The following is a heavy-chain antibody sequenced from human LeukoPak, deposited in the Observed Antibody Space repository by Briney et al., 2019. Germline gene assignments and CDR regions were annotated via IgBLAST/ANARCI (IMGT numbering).Heavy chain of an antibody. D-gene: IGHD3-22*01. CDR3: ARSLYDSSGYYPYYFDY. V-gene: IGHV4-61*05. CDR2: IYYSGST. J-gene: IGHJ4*02. CDR1: GGSISSSGSY. Sequence: SSETLSLTCTVSGGSISSSGSYWGWIRQPPGKGLEWIGYIYYSGSTNYNPSLKSRVTISVDTSKNQFSLKLSSVTAADTAVYYCARSLYDSSGYYPYYFDYWGQGTLVTVSS.